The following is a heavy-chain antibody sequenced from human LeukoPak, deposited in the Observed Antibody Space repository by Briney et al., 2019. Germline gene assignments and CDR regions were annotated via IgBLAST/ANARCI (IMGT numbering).Heavy chain of an antibody. V-gene: IGHV3-7*01. CDR1: GFTFKDYW. CDR2: INKEGNEE. CDR3: ATYKNWVAGDI. J-gene: IGHJ6*02. Sequence: RGGSLRLSCAASGFTFKDYWMSWVRQAPGKGPEWVANINKEGNEEHFVDSVKGRFTVSRDNAKNSLFLQMNSLRVEDTAVYYCATYKNWVAGDIWGQGTTVSVSS. D-gene: IGHD7-27*01.